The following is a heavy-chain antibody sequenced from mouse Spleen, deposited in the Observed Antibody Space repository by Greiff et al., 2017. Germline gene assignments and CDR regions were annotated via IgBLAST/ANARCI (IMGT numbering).Heavy chain of an antibody. CDR2: IDPSDSYT. CDR1: GYTFTSYW. V-gene: IGHV1-59*01. Sequence: QVHVKQSGAELVRPGTSVKLSCKASGYTFTSYWMHWVKQRPGQGLEWIGVIDPSDSYTNYNQKFKGKATLTVDTSSSTAYMQLSSLTSEDSAVYYCASPIYYGYDGFAYWGQGTLVTVSA. J-gene: IGHJ3*01. CDR3: ASPIYYGYDGFAY. D-gene: IGHD2-2*01.